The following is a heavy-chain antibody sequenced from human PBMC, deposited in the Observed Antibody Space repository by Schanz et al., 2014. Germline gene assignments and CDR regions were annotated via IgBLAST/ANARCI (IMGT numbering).Heavy chain of an antibody. CDR3: ARHGPLAGIPLDY. J-gene: IGHJ4*02. CDR1: GGSINSNSYY. V-gene: IGHV4-39*01. Sequence: QLQLQESGPGLVKPSETLSLICSVSGGSINSNSYYWGWIRQPPGKGLEWIGNVFYTGTTYTNPSLRSRLTLSVDTSNNQFSLKLTSVTAADTAVYFCARHGPLAGIPLDYWGRGTLVTVSS. CDR2: VFYTGTT. D-gene: IGHD6-19*01.